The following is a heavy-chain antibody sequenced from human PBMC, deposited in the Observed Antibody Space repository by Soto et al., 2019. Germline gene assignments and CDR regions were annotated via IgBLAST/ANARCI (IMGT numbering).Heavy chain of an antibody. CDR1: GFNFNNFG. D-gene: IGHD2-21*02. CDR2: IRTSSTYI. CDR3: ARDRAPFCGGDGGLVDV. J-gene: IGHJ6*02. Sequence: GGSLRLSCSASGFNFNNFGMNWFRQAPGKGLEWVSSIRTSSTYIYYAESVKGRFTISRDNAKKSLYLEMNRLGVEDTAVYYCARDRAPFCGGDGGLVDVWGQGTSVTVSS. V-gene: IGHV3-21*01.